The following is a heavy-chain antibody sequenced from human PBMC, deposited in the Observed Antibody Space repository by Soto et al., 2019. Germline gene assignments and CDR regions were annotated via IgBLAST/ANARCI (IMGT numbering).Heavy chain of an antibody. Sequence: GESLKISCKSSGYSFTSYWIGCLRQMPGKGLEWMGNILPGDSDTRYSASFQGQVTISADKSLSTAYLQWSSLKASDTAMYYCQRVGREDWIDPWGQETMVTVSS. D-gene: IGHD3-3*01. CDR1: GYSFTSYW. J-gene: IGHJ5*02. CDR3: QRVGREDWIDP. V-gene: IGHV5-51*01. CDR2: ILPGDSDT.